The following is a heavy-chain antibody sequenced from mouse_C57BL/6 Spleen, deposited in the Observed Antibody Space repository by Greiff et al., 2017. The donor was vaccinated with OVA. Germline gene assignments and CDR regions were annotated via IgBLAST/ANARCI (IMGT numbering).Heavy chain of an antibody. Sequence: VQLQQPGAELVKPGASVKLSCKASGYTFTGYRMHWVKQRPGQGLEWIGMIHPNSGSTNYNEKFKGKATLTVDKSSSTAYMQLSSLTSEDSAVYYCDRVGTVDDMDYWGKGTSVTVSS. J-gene: IGHJ4*01. CDR3: DRVGTVDDMDY. CDR2: IHPNSGST. D-gene: IGHD1-1*01. V-gene: IGHV1-64*01. CDR1: GYTFTGYR.